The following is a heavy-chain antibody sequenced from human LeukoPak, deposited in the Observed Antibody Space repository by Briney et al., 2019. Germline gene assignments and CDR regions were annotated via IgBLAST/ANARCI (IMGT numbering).Heavy chain of an antibody. CDR1: GGTFSSYA. J-gene: IGHJ6*03. D-gene: IGHD5-18*01. CDR2: IIPIIRTG. Sequence: SVKVSCKASGGTFSSYAISWVRQAPGQGLEWLGGIIPIIRTGNYAQKFQGRVTITTDESTSTAYMELSSVRSEDTAVYYCARVPTAYYYMDVWGKGTTVTASS. CDR3: ARVPTAYYYMDV. V-gene: IGHV1-69*05.